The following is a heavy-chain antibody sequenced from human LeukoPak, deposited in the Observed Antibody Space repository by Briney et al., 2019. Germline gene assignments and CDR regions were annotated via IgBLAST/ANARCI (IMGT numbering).Heavy chain of an antibody. D-gene: IGHD4-11*01. CDR3: ATLYRDYNWFDP. Sequence: PGRSLRLSCAASGFMFSSYGMHWVRQAPGKGLEWVAFISYDGSNKYYADSVKGRFTISRDNPKNALYLQMNSLRAEDTAVYYCATLYRDYNWFDPWGQGTLVTVSS. J-gene: IGHJ5*02. V-gene: IGHV3-30*03. CDR1: GFMFSSYG. CDR2: ISYDGSNK.